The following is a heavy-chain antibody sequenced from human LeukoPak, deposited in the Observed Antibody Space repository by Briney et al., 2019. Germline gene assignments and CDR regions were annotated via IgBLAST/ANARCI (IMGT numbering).Heavy chain of an antibody. J-gene: IGHJ4*02. V-gene: IGHV3-30*04. CDR3: ARDLGIPAAEYFDY. Sequence: SCKASGYTFTSYAMNWVRQAPGKGLEWVAVISYDGSNKYYADSVKGRFTISRDTSKNTLYLQMNSLRAEDTAVYYCARDLGIPAAEYFDYWGQGTLVTVSS. CDR2: ISYDGSNK. D-gene: IGHD6-13*01. CDR1: GYTFTSYA.